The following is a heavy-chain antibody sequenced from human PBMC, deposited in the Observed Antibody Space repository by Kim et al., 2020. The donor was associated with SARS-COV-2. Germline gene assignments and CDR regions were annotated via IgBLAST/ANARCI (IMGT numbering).Heavy chain of an antibody. J-gene: IGHJ6*02. Sequence: GGSLRLSCAASGFTFSSYSMNWVRQAPGKGLEWVSSISSSSSYIYYAYSVKGRFTISRDNAKNSLYLQMNSLRAEDTAVYYCARDHTQYSSSAQDVWGQGTTVTVSS. CDR1: GFTFSSYS. CDR2: ISSSSSYI. D-gene: IGHD6-6*01. CDR3: ARDHTQYSSSAQDV. V-gene: IGHV3-21*01.